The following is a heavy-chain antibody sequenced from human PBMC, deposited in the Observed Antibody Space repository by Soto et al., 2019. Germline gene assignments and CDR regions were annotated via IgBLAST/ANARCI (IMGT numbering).Heavy chain of an antibody. J-gene: IGHJ4*02. V-gene: IGHV4-61*01. CDR1: GGSVSYKSYY. D-gene: IGHD4-17*01. CDR3: ARTTAVPNTLRSRYFFDY. CDR2: VYYSGTT. Sequence: PSETLSLTCSVSGGSVSYKSYYWSWIRQPPGKRLEWIGYVYYSGTTNYNPSLKSRVTISVDLSKNRFSLRLSSVTTADTALYYCARTTAVPNTLRSRYFFDYWGQGTLVT.